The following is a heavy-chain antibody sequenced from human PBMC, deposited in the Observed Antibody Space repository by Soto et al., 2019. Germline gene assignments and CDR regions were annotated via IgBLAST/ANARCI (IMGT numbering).Heavy chain of an antibody. J-gene: IGHJ6*01. CDR2: ISYDGSNK. V-gene: IGHV3-30*18. D-gene: IGHD3-22*01. Sequence: QVQLVESGGGVVQPGRSLRLSCAVSGFTFSTYGMHWVRQAPGKGLEWVAVISYDGSNKYYGDSVKGRFTISRDNSKNTLYVQMNSLRAEDTAVYYCAKDQSVLQFDSSGYYSYFYGMDVW. CDR1: GFTFSTYG. CDR3: AKDQSVLQFDSSGYYSYFYGMDV.